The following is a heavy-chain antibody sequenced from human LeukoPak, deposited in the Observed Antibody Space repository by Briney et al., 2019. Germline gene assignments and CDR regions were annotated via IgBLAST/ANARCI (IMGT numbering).Heavy chain of an antibody. D-gene: IGHD3-22*01. CDR1: GFTFSNFW. CDR3: ATVYYDSSAYGDLDS. V-gene: IGHV3-7*01. CDR2: IKQDETEK. Sequence: PGGSLRLSCAASGFTFSNFWMGWVRQAPGKGLEWVANIKQDETEKFYLGSVKGRFTISRDNAKNSLYLQMNSLRAEDTAVYHCATVYYDSSAYGDLDSWGQGTPVTVSS. J-gene: IGHJ4*02.